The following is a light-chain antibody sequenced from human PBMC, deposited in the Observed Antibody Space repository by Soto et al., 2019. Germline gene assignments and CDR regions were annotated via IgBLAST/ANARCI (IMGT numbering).Light chain of an antibody. CDR2: KAS. V-gene: IGKV1-5*03. Sequence: DIQMTQTPSSLHASVGDRVTITCRASQGIRNDLDWFQQKPGKAPKLLIYKASTLKSGVPSRFSGSGSGTEFTLTISSLQPDDFATYYCQHYNNYSDAFGQGTKVDIK. CDR3: QHYNNYSDA. J-gene: IGKJ1*01. CDR1: QGIRND.